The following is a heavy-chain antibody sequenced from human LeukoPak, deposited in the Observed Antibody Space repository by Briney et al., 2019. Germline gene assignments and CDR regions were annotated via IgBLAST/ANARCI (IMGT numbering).Heavy chain of an antibody. J-gene: IGHJ4*02. Sequence: GGSLRLSCAASGFTVGSNYLTWVRQAPGKGLEWVSVIYSGGNTYYADSVKGRFTISRDNSKNTLYLQMNSLRAEDTAVYYCARDMTTEATGDYWGQGTLVTVSS. CDR1: GFTVGSNY. CDR3: ARDMTTEATGDY. CDR2: IYSGGNT. V-gene: IGHV3-66*01. D-gene: IGHD5-24*01.